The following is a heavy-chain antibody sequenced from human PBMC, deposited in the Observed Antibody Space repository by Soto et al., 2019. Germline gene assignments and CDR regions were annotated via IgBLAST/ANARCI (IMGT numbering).Heavy chain of an antibody. CDR2: INPNSGGT. D-gene: IGHD2-15*01. J-gene: IGHJ5*02. CDR1: GYPLTGYY. V-gene: IGHV1-2*02. Sequence: SVKVSCNASGYPLTGYYMGWVRQAPGQGLEWMGWINPNSGGTNYAQKFQGGVTMTRDTSISTAYMELSRLRSDDTAVYYCARDAPYCSGGSCYLRSFDPWGQGTLVTVSS. CDR3: ARDAPYCSGGSCYLRSFDP.